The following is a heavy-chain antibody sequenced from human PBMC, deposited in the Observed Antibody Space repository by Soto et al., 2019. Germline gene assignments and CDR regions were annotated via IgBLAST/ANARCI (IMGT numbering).Heavy chain of an antibody. CDR3: ASAPDSPSIFGVALPYFFDY. CDR2: INHSGST. J-gene: IGHJ4*02. V-gene: IGHV4-34*01. D-gene: IGHD3-3*01. Sequence: SETLSLTCAVYGGSFSGYYWSWIRQPPGKGLEWIGEINHSGSTNYNPSLKSRVTISVDTSKNQFSLKLSSVTAADTAVYYCASAPDSPSIFGVALPYFFDYWGQGTLVTVSS. CDR1: GGSFSGYY.